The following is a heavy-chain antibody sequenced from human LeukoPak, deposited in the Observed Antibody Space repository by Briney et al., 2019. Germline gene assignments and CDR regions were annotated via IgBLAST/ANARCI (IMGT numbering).Heavy chain of an antibody. CDR2: ISGSGGST. D-gene: IGHD3-3*01. V-gene: IGHV3-23*01. Sequence: GGSLRLSCAASGFTFSSYAMSWVRQAPGKGLEWVSAISGSGGSTYYADSVKGRFTISRDNSQNTLYLQMNSLRAEDTAVYYCAKNQKSNYDFWSGGVAFDIWGQGTMVTVSS. CDR3: AKNQKSNYDFWSGGVAFDI. J-gene: IGHJ3*02. CDR1: GFTFSSYA.